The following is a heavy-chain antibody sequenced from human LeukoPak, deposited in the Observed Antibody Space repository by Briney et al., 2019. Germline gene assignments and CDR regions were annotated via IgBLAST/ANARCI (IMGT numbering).Heavy chain of an antibody. Sequence: GGSLRLPCAASGFTFSSYSMNWVRQAPGKGLEWVSSISSSSSYIYYADSVKGRFTISRDNAKNSLYLQMNSLRAEDTAVYYCARDSPYYYDSSGYELDYWGQGTLVTVSS. V-gene: IGHV3-21*01. J-gene: IGHJ4*02. CDR2: ISSSSSYI. D-gene: IGHD3-22*01. CDR1: GFTFSSYS. CDR3: ARDSPYYYDSSGYELDY.